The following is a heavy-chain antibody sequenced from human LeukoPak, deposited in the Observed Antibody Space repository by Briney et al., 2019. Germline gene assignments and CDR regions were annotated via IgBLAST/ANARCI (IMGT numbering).Heavy chain of an antibody. CDR2: INHSGST. CDR1: GGSFSGNY. J-gene: IGHJ3*02. Sequence: SETLSLTCGVYGGSFSGNYWSWTRQPPGKGLEWIGEINHSGSTNYNPSLKSRVTISADTSKNQFSLKLSSVTAADTAVYYCASGSGDYENYAFDIWGQGTMVTVSS. CDR3: ASGSGDYENYAFDI. V-gene: IGHV4-34*01. D-gene: IGHD4-17*01.